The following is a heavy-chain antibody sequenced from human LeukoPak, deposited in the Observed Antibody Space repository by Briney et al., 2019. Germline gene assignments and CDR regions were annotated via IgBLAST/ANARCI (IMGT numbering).Heavy chain of an antibody. Sequence: ASVKVSCKASGYTFTGYYMHWVRQAPGQGLEGMGWINPNSGGTNYAQKFQGRVTMTRDTSISTAYMELSRLRSDDTAVYYCAREPVLAGDYYYYGMDVWRQGTTVTVSS. J-gene: IGHJ6*02. V-gene: IGHV1-2*02. CDR3: AREPVLAGDYYYYGMDV. CDR2: INPNSGGT. D-gene: IGHD1-14*01. CDR1: GYTFTGYY.